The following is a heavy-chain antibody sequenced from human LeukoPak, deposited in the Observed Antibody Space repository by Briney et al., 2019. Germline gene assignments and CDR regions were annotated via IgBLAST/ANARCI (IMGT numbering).Heavy chain of an antibody. J-gene: IGHJ4*02. CDR2: ISGSGGSR. D-gene: IGHD3-22*01. Sequence: GGSLKLSCAGLGFTFNDYTMTWVRQTPEKGLQWVSGISGSGGSRYYAESVKGRFTISRDNSQNTVDLHMVNLRVEDTGVYYCAKDTTYYYDSSGYCDYWGQGTLVTVSS. CDR1: GFTFNDYT. CDR3: AKDTTYYYDSSGYCDY. V-gene: IGHV3-23*01.